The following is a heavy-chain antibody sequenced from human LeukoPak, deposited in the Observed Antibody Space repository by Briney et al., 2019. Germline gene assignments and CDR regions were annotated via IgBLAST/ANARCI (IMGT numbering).Heavy chain of an antibody. Sequence: GGSLRLSCAASGFTFSSYAMSWVRQAPGKGLEWVSAISGSGGSTYYADSVKGRFSISRDNSKNTVYLQMNRLRAEDTAVYFCAKDMIVVVATAREYFDYWGQGTLVTVSS. D-gene: IGHD2-15*01. CDR2: ISGSGGST. V-gene: IGHV3-23*01. CDR3: AKDMIVVVATAREYFDY. CDR1: GFTFSSYA. J-gene: IGHJ4*02.